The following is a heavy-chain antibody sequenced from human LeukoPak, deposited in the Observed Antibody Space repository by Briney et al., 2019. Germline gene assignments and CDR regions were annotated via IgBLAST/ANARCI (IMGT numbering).Heavy chain of an antibody. J-gene: IGHJ4*02. V-gene: IGHV3-21*01. CDR1: GFPFSIYE. CDR2: ISSSSSYI. Sequence: GGSLRLSCAVSGFPFSIYEMNWVRQAPGKGLEWVSSISSSSSYIYYADSVKGRFTISRDNAKNSLYLQMNSLRAEDTAVYYCARGQASDFDYWGQGTLVTVSS. CDR3: ARGQASDFDY.